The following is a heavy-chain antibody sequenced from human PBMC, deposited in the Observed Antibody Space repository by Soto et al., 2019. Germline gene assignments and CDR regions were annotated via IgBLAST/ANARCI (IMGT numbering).Heavy chain of an antibody. CDR1: GGSVSSGSYY. J-gene: IGHJ6*02. D-gene: IGHD3-10*01. Sequence: SETLSLTCTVSGGSVSSGSYYWSWIRQPPGKGLEWIGYVYYSGSTNYNPSLKSRVTISVDTSKNQFSLKLSSVTAADTAVYYCARDGMVRGEYYYYYGMDVWGQGTTVTVSS. V-gene: IGHV4-61*01. CDR3: ARDGMVRGEYYYYYGMDV. CDR2: VYYSGST.